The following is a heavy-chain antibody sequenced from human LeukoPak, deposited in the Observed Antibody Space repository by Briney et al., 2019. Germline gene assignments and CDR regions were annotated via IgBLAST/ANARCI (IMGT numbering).Heavy chain of an antibody. CDR2: ISNSGSSI. CDR1: GFTFSDYY. V-gene: IGHV3-11*01. Sequence: RGSLRLSCAASGFTFSDYYTSWIRQAQGKGREWVSYISNSGSSIYYADSVKGRFTISRDNAKNSLYLQINSLRAEDTAVYYCARGVSRAFDYWGQGTLITVSS. J-gene: IGHJ4*02. CDR3: ARGVSRAFDY.